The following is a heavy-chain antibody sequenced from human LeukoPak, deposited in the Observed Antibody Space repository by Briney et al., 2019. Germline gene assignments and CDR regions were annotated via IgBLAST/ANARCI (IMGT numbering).Heavy chain of an antibody. D-gene: IGHD6-13*01. CDR2: INPNSGGT. Sequence: ASVKVSCKASGYTFTGYYMHWVRQAPGQGLEWMGWINPNSGGTNYAQKFQGRVTMTRDTSISTAYMELSRLRSDDTAVYYCARSIAAAGHYYYYCGMDVWGQGTTVTVSS. J-gene: IGHJ6*02. V-gene: IGHV1-2*02. CDR3: ARSIAAAGHYYYYCGMDV. CDR1: GYTFTGYY.